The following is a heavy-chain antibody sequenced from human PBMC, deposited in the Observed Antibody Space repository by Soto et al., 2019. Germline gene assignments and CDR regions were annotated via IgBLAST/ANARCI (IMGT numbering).Heavy chain of an antibody. D-gene: IGHD3-3*01. CDR1: GGSLTNYY. Sequence: SEPLYLTCTVSGGSLTNYYWSWIRQPAGKGLEWIGRISTSGNVVSKASLRSRLTMSVDTSKNQFSLRLTSVTAADTAVYYCARDNNDFWSLYHRAFDYWGQGALVTVSS. J-gene: IGHJ4*02. CDR2: ISTSGNV. V-gene: IGHV4-4*07. CDR3: ARDNNDFWSLYHRAFDY.